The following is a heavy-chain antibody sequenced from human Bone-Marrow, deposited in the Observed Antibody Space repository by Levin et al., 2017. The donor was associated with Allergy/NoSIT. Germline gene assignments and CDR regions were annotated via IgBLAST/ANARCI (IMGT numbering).Heavy chain of an antibody. V-gene: IGHV2-5*02. J-gene: IGHJ5*02. Sequence: SGPTLVKPTQTLTLTCNFSGFSLTTSGVSVGWIRQPPGKALEWLGIIYGDDDKRYSPSLEGRLTLTKDTSKNQVVLTLTNMVPVDTATYFYGYRHTRDLRVAASSNWFDPWGQGTLVTVSS. CDR3: GYRHTRDLRVAASSNWFDP. CDR2: IYGDDDK. CDR1: GFSLTTSGVS. D-gene: IGHD2-8*02.